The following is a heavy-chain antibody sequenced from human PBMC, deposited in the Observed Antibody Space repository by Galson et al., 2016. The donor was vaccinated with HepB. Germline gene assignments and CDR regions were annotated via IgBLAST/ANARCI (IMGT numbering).Heavy chain of an antibody. CDR3: ARADCTNAVCPLDY. J-gene: IGHJ4*02. CDR1: GQSFSAYY. CDR2: ISHSGST. D-gene: IGHD2-8*01. V-gene: IGHV4-34*01. Sequence: EPLSLTCPVYGQSFSAYYWSWIRQPPGKGLEWIAEISHSGSTNYNPSLKSRVIISLDTSKSQFSLNLSAVTAAETAVYYCARADCTNAVCPLDYWGQGTLVTVSS.